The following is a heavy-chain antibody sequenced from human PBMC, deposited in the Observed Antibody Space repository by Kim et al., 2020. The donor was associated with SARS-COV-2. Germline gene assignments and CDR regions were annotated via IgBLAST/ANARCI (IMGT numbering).Heavy chain of an antibody. CDR2: ISSSSSYI. J-gene: IGHJ4*02. V-gene: IGHV3-21*01. D-gene: IGHD4-17*01. Sequence: GGSLRLSCAASGFTFSSYSMNWVRQAPGKGLEWVSSISSSSSYIYYADSVKGRFTISRDNAKNSLYLQMNSLRAEDTAVYYCARVSLDGDYDFEYWGQGTLVTVSS. CDR1: GFTFSSYS. CDR3: ARVSLDGDYDFEY.